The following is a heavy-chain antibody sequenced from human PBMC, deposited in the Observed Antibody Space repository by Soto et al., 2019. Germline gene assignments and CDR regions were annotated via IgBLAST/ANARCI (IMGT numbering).Heavy chain of an antibody. CDR3: ARTRYYDRNFDY. CDR2: IKHDGREK. D-gene: IGHD3-22*01. V-gene: IGHV3-7*04. CDR1: GFVFTDYW. Sequence: PGGSLRLSCRATGFVFTDYWMTWVRQAPGKGLEWVATIKHDGREKYYVDSVKGRFTISRDNAQESLDLQMNSLRSEDTAVYYCARTRYYDRNFDYWGQGTLVTVSS. J-gene: IGHJ4*02.